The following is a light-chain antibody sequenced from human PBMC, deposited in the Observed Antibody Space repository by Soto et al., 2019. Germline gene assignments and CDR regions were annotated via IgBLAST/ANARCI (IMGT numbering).Light chain of an antibody. Sequence: QSVLTQPPSASGTPGQRVSMSCSGSSSNIGSNTVNWYQQFPGTAPKLLIYIGDQRASGVSDRFSGSKSGTSASLAISGLRSDDEADYYCAAWDDNLNAYVFGSGTKLTVL. CDR3: AAWDDNLNAYV. J-gene: IGLJ1*01. CDR2: IGD. CDR1: SSNIGSNT. V-gene: IGLV1-44*01.